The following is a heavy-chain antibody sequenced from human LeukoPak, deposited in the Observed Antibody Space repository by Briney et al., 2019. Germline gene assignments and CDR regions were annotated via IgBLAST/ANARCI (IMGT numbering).Heavy chain of an antibody. J-gene: IGHJ5*02. CDR3: ARDYYVYGLSRWFDP. CDR2: INWNGGST. Sequence: PGRSLRLSCAASGFTFDDYGMSWVRQAPGKGLEWVSGINWNGGSTGYADSVKGRFTISRDNAKNSLYLQMNSLRAEDTALYHCARDYYVYGLSRWFDPWGQGTLVTVSS. V-gene: IGHV3-20*01. D-gene: IGHD3-10*01. CDR1: GFTFDDYG.